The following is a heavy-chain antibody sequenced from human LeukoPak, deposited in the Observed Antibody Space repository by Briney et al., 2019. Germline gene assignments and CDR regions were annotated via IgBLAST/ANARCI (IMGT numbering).Heavy chain of an antibody. V-gene: IGHV3-30*04. Sequence: GGSLRLSCAASGFTFSSYAMHWVRQAPGKGLEWVAVISYDGSNKYYADSVKGRFTISRDNSKNTLYLQMNSLRAEDTAVYYCAKDALGYWSQGTLVTVSS. D-gene: IGHD3-16*01. J-gene: IGHJ4*02. CDR2: ISYDGSNK. CDR3: AKDALGY. CDR1: GFTFSSYA.